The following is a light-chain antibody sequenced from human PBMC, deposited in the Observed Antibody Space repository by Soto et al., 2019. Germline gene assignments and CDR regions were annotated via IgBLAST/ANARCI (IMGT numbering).Light chain of an antibody. CDR2: KDS. V-gene: IGLV3-27*01. Sequence: SYELTQPSSVSVSPGQTAGITCSGDVLAKKYARWFQQKPGQAPVLVIYKDSERPSGIPERFSGSSSGTTVTLTISGAQVEDEADYYCYSAADNNEVFGGGTQLTVL. CDR1: VLAKKY. CDR3: YSAADNNEV. J-gene: IGLJ7*01.